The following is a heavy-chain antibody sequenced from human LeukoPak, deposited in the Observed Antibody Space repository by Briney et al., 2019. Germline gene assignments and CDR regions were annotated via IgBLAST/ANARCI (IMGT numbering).Heavy chain of an antibody. CDR3: AGHQYSGSYSGLSWFDP. D-gene: IGHD1-26*01. J-gene: IGHJ5*02. CDR1: GGSISSSGYY. V-gene: IGHV4-39*01. CDR2: IYYSGST. Sequence: SETLSLTCTVSGGSISSSGYYWGWIRQPPGKGLEWIASIYYSGSTYYNPSLKSRVTISVDTSKNQLSLKLSSLTAADTAVYYCAGHQYSGSYSGLSWFDPWGQGTLVTVSS.